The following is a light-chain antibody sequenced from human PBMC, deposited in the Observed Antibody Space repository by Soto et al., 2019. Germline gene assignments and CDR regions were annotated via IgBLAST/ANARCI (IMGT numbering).Light chain of an antibody. CDR3: QQYGSSSMYT. Sequence: EIVLTQSPGTLSLSPGERATLSCRASQSVSSNYLAWYQQTPGQAPRLLIYGASYRATGIPDRFSGSGSGTDFTLTISRLELEDFGVYSCQQYGSSSMYTFGQGTKLEIK. V-gene: IGKV3-20*01. J-gene: IGKJ2*01. CDR2: GAS. CDR1: QSVSSNY.